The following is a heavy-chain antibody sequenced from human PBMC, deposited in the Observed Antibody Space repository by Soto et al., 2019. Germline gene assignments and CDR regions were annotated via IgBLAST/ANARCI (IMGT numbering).Heavy chain of an antibody. CDR3: ARGTGGYYDNWFDP. CDR1: GFTFSSYS. J-gene: IGHJ5*02. D-gene: IGHD3-22*01. CDR2: ISSSSSYI. V-gene: IGHV3-21*01. Sequence: EVQLVESGGGLVQPGGSLRLSCAASGFTFSSYSMNWVRQAPGKGLEWVSSISSSSSYIYYADSVKGRFTISRDNANNSLYLQMNSLRAEDTAVYYCARGTGGYYDNWFDPWGQGTLVTVSS.